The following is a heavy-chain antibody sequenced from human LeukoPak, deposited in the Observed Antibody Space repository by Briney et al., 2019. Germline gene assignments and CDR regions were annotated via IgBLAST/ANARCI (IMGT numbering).Heavy chain of an antibody. CDR3: ARDLIVVVTSLYYGMDV. Sequence: GGSLRLSCAASGFTFDDHGMNWVRQAPGKGLEWVSSISSSSSYIYYADSVKGRFTISRDNAKNSLYLQMNSLRAEDTAVYYCARDLIVVVTSLYYGMDVWGQGTTVTVSS. CDR1: GFTFDDHG. J-gene: IGHJ6*02. CDR2: ISSSSSYI. V-gene: IGHV3-21*01. D-gene: IGHD2-21*02.